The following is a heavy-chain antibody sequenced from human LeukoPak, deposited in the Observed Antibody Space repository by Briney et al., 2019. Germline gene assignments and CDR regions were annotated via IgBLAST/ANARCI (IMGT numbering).Heavy chain of an antibody. D-gene: IGHD2-2*01. CDR2: MNPNSGNT. V-gene: IGHV1-8*01. CDR3: ARGGRYCSSTSCFENWFDP. J-gene: IGHJ5*02. Sequence: GASVKVSCKASGYTFTSYDINWVRQATGQGLEWMGWMNPNSGNTGYAQKFQGRVTMTRNTSISTAYMELSSLRSEDTAVYYCARGGRYCSSTSCFENWFDPWGQGTPVTVSS. CDR1: GYTFTSYD.